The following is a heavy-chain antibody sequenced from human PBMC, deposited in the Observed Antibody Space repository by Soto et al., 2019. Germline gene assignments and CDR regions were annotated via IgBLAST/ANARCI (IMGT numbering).Heavy chain of an antibody. Sequence: SETMSLTCTVSGGSISSGDYYWSWIHQPPGKGLEWIGYIYYSGSTYYNPSLKSRVTISVDTSKNQFSLKLSSVTAADTAVYYCARDKGLYCSSTSCYFIRTKRDAFDIWGQGTMVTVSS. J-gene: IGHJ3*02. V-gene: IGHV4-30-4*01. CDR3: ARDKGLYCSSTSCYFIRTKRDAFDI. CDR2: IYYSGST. CDR1: GGSISSGDYY. D-gene: IGHD2-2*01.